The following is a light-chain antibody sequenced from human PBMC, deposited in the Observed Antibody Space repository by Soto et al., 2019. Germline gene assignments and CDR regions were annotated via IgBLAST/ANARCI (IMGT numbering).Light chain of an antibody. CDR3: QSHDSSLSVWV. J-gene: IGLJ3*02. V-gene: IGLV1-40*01. CDR1: SSNIGTYD. Sequence: QAVLTQPPSVSGAPGQRVTISCTGNSSNIGTYDVHWYQQLPGTAPKLLIYANINRPSGVPDRFSGSKSGTSGSLVITGLQAEDEADYYCQSHDSSLSVWVFGGGTKLTVL. CDR2: ANI.